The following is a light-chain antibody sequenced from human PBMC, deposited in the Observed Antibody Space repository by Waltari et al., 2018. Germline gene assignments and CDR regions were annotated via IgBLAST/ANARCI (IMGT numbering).Light chain of an antibody. CDR3: QHYVRLPAT. Sequence: EIVLTQSPGTLSLSPGERATLSCRASQSVGRSLAWYQQKHGQAPRLLIYGASSRATGIPDRFSGSGSGTDFSLTISRLEPEDFAVYYCQHYVRLPATFGQGTKVEIK. CDR1: QSVGRS. V-gene: IGKV3-20*01. J-gene: IGKJ1*01. CDR2: GAS.